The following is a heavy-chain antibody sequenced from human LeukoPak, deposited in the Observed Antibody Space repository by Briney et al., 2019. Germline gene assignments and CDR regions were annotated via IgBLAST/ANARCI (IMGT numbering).Heavy chain of an antibody. V-gene: IGHV3-73*01. J-gene: IGHJ4*02. CDR3: IVVVPAANY. CDR2: IRSKANSYAT. D-gene: IGHD2-2*01. Sequence: GGPLRLSCAASGFTFSGSAMHWVRQASGKGLEWVGRIRSKANSYATAYAASVKGRFTISRDDSKNTAYLQMNSLKTEDTAVYYCIVVVPAANYWGQGTLVTVSS. CDR1: GFTFSGSA.